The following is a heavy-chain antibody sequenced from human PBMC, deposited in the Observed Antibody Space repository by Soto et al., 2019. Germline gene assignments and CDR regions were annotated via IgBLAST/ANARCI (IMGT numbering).Heavy chain of an antibody. D-gene: IGHD1-1*01. CDR2: IYYTENT. Sequence: QVQLQESGPGLVKPSQTLSLTCTVSGGSISSGGTGSYWTWIRQLPGKGLEWIGYIYYTENTYYNPSLKSRPTISIDTSETQFSQKLTSVTAADTAVYFCASGHDAYKVRYWGQGTLVTVSS. J-gene: IGHJ4*02. CDR3: ASGHDAYKVRY. V-gene: IGHV4-31*03. CDR1: GGSISSGGTGSY.